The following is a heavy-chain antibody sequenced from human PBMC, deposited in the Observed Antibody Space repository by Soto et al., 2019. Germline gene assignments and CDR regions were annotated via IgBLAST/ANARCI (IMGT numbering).Heavy chain of an antibody. D-gene: IGHD5-18*01. CDR1: GFTFTSSA. CDR2: IVVGSGNT. CDR3: AADPATAMANFYY. V-gene: IGHV1-58*01. J-gene: IGHJ4*02. Sequence: SVKVSCKASGFTFTSSAVQWVRQARGQRLEWIGWIVVGSGNTNYAQKFQERVTITRDMSTSTAYMELSSLRSEDTAVYYCAADPATAMANFYYWGQGPLGTV.